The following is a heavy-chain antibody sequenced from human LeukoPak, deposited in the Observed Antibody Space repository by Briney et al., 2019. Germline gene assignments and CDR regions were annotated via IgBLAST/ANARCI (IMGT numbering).Heavy chain of an antibody. CDR3: ARAQTYYYGSGTWEPVDY. J-gene: IGHJ4*02. Sequence: GGSLRLSCAASGFTFDDYAMHWVRQAPGKGLEWVSGISWNSGSIGYADSVKGRFTISRDNAKNSLYLQMNSLRAEDTAVYYCARAQTYYYGSGTWEPVDYWGQGTLVTVSS. D-gene: IGHD3-10*01. CDR1: GFTFDDYA. CDR2: ISWNSGSI. V-gene: IGHV3-9*01.